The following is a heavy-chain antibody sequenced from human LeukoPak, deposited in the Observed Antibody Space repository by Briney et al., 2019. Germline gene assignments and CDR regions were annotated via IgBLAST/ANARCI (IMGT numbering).Heavy chain of an antibody. CDR3: AKDATPDCSGGSCDNDAFDI. CDR2: ISGDGGST. Sequence: GGSLRLSCAASGFTFDDYAMHWVRQAPGKGLEWVSLISGDGGSTYYADSVKGRFTISRDNSKNSLYLQMNSLRAEDTALYYCAKDATPDCSGGSCDNDAFDIWGQGTMVTVSS. V-gene: IGHV3-43*02. CDR1: GFTFDDYA. D-gene: IGHD2-15*01. J-gene: IGHJ3*02.